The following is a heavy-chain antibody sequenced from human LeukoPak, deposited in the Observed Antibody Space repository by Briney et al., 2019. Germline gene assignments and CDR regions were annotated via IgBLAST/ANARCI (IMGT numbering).Heavy chain of an antibody. Sequence: PSQTLSLTCFDIGRSIRSYYWSWTRQPPRKGLASIGYIHSSGSTNYNPSLKSRVTISVATSTNQFSLKVSSVTAADTALYYCARHFYGSGSYRAYGMDVWGQGTTVTVSS. D-gene: IGHD3-10*01. CDR1: GRSIRSYY. CDR3: ARHFYGSGSYRAYGMDV. J-gene: IGHJ6*02. CDR2: IHSSGST. V-gene: IGHV4-59*08.